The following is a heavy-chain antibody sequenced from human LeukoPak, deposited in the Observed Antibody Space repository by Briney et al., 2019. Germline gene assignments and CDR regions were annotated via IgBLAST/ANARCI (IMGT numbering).Heavy chain of an antibody. J-gene: IGHJ6*03. Sequence: GASVKVSCKASGGTFSSYAISWVRQAPGQGLEWMGGIIPIFGTANYAQKFQGRVTITADKSTSTAYMELSSLRSEDTAVYYCARSYGSGSYYNYYYYMDVWGKGTTVTVSS. CDR1: GGTFSSYA. D-gene: IGHD3-10*01. CDR3: ARSYGSGSYYNYYYYMDV. V-gene: IGHV1-69*06. CDR2: IIPIFGTA.